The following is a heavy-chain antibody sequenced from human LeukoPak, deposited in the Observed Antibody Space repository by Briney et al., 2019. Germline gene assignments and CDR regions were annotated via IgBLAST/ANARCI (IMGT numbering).Heavy chain of an antibody. CDR2: ISYDGSNK. V-gene: IGHV3-30*03. D-gene: IGHD6-13*01. J-gene: IGHJ4*02. CDR3: ADIASAGQGY. CDR1: GFTFSSYG. Sequence: PGGSLRLSCAASGFTFSSYGMHWVRQAPGKGLEWVAVISYDGSNKYYADSVKGRFTISRDNSKNTLYLQMNSLRAEDTAVYYCADIASAGQGYWGQGTLVTVSS.